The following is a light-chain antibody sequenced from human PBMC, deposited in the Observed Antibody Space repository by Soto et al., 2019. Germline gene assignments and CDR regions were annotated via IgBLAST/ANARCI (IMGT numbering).Light chain of an antibody. CDR2: GAS. CDR3: QQYNNWPFT. Sequence: EIVMPQSPATLSVSPGERATLSCRASQSVSSNLAWYQQKPGQAPRLLIYGASTRATGIPARFSGSGSGTEFTLTISSRQSEDFSVYYCQQYNNWPFTFGGGTKV. V-gene: IGKV3-15*01. J-gene: IGKJ4*01. CDR1: QSVSSN.